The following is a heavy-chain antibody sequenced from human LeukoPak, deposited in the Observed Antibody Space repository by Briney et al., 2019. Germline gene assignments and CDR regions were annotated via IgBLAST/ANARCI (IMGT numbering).Heavy chain of an antibody. J-gene: IGHJ4*02. V-gene: IGHV3-23*01. CDR3: AKRYTSGWYQYYFDC. CDR2: ISGSGINT. CDR1: GFTFSSFA. D-gene: IGHD6-13*01. Sequence: HSGGSLRLSCAASGFTFSSFAMGWVRQAPGKGLEWVSGISGSGINTYYADSVKGRFTISRDNSKGTPYLQMNSLRAEDTAVYYCAKRYTSGWYQYYFDCWGQGTLVTVSS.